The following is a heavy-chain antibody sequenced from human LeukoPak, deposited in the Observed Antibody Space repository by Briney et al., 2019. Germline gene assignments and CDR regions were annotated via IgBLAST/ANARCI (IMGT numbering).Heavy chain of an antibody. V-gene: IGHV5-51*01. J-gene: IGHJ4*02. CDR3: ARHLRPVPYFDWLAD. CDR2: IYPVDSDT. Sequence: GESLKISCKGSGYSFTSYWIGWVRQMPGKGLEWMGIIYPVDSDTRYSPSFQGQVSISVDKSISTAYLHWSSLRASDTAMYDFARHLRPVPYFDWLADWGQGTLVTVSS. CDR1: GYSFTSYW. D-gene: IGHD3-9*01.